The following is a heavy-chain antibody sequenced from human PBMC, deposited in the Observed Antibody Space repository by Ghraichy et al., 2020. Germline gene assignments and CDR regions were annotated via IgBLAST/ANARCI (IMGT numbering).Heavy chain of an antibody. D-gene: IGHD3-22*01. Sequence: GESLNISCAASGFTFSSYGMHWVRQAPGKGLEWVAVISYDGSNKYYADSVKGRFTISRDNSKNTLYLQMNSLRAEDTAVYYCAKDPYYYDSSGYYPEDYWGQGTLVTVSS. CDR3: AKDPYYYDSSGYYPEDY. V-gene: IGHV3-30*18. CDR1: GFTFSSYG. J-gene: IGHJ4*02. CDR2: ISYDGSNK.